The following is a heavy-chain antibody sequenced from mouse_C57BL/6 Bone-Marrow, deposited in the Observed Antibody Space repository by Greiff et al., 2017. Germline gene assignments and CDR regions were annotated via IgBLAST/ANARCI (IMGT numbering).Heavy chain of an antibody. CDR2: IYPRSGNT. D-gene: IGHD1-1*01. J-gene: IGHJ3*01. CDR1: GYTFTSYG. Sequence: QVQLKQSGAELARPGASVKLSCKASGYTFTSYGISWVKQRTGQGLEWIGEIYPRSGNTYYNEKFKGKATLTADKSSSTAYMELRSLTSEDSAVYFGARSSIYYGSSWFAYWGQGTLVTVSA. CDR3: ARSSIYYGSSWFAY. V-gene: IGHV1-81*01.